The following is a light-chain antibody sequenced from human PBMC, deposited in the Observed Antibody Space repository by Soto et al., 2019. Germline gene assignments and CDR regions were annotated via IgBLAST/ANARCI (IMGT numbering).Light chain of an antibody. V-gene: IGLV7-43*01. Sequence: QAVVTQEPSLTVSPGGTVTLTCALTTGAVTSDYYPNWFQRKPGQALRTLIYRTSNKHSWTPARFSGSLLGGKAALTLSGVQDEDEADYYCVLLYGGAWVFGGGTKVTVL. CDR3: VLLYGGAWV. CDR1: TGAVTSDYY. J-gene: IGLJ3*02. CDR2: RTS.